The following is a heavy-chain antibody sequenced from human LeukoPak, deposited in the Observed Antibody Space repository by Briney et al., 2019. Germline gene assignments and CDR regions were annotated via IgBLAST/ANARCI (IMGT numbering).Heavy chain of an antibody. CDR3: ARHGGYRYKTLNYYYYMDV. J-gene: IGHJ6*03. Sequence: SETLSLTCTVSVGSISSSSYYWGWIRQPPGKGLEWIGSIYYSGSTYYNPSLKSRVTIYADTSKNQFSLKLSSVTAADTAVYYCARHGGYRYKTLNYYYYMDVWGKGTTVTVSS. V-gene: IGHV4-39*01. D-gene: IGHD5-18*01. CDR1: VGSISSSSYY. CDR2: IYYSGST.